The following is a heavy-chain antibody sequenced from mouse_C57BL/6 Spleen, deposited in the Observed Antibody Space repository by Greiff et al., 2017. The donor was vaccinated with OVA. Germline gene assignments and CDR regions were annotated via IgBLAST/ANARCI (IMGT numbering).Heavy chain of an antibody. CDR1: GYTFTSYG. CDR2: IYPRSGNT. D-gene: IGHD4-1*01. Sequence: VKLVESGAELARPGASVKLSCKASGYTFTSYGISWVKQRTGQGLEWIGEIYPRSGNTYYNEKFKGKATLTADKSSSTAYMELRSLTSEDSAVYFCAHNWGPSSYWYFDVWGTGTTVTVSS. J-gene: IGHJ1*03. CDR3: AHNWGPSSYWYFDV. V-gene: IGHV1-81*01.